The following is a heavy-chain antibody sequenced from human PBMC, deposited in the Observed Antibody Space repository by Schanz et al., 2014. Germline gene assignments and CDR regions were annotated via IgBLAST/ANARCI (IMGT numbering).Heavy chain of an antibody. J-gene: IGHJ4*02. CDR2: ISYDGSSK. D-gene: IGHD1-7*01. Sequence: QVQVVESGGGVVQPGRSLRLSCVASGFTFNNYGMHWVRQAPGKGLEWVALISYDGSSKNHADSVQGRFTISRDNAENTLYLQMNSLRVEDTAVYYCAMGGYQLHHWGQGTLVTVSS. CDR3: AMGGYQLHH. CDR1: GFTFNNYG. V-gene: IGHV3-33*03.